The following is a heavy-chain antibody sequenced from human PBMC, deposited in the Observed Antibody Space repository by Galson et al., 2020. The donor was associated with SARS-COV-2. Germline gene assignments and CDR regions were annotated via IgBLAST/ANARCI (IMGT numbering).Heavy chain of an antibody. J-gene: IGHJ4*02. V-gene: IGHV3-23*01. CDR2: ISASGISA. CDR3: AKDLGTMKTGGDY. D-gene: IGHD7-27*01. CDR1: GFTFSSYA. Sequence: GGSLRLSCAASGFTFSSYAMAWVRQAPGKGLELVSAISASGISASYADSVKGRFTISRDKSKNTLYLQMNSLRAEDTAVYYCAKDLGTMKTGGDYWGQGTLVTVSS.